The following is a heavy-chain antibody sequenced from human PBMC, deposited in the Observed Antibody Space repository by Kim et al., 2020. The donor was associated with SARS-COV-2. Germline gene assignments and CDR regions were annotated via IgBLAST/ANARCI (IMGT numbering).Heavy chain of an antibody. V-gene: IGHV3-48*03. Sequence: GGSLRLSCAASGFTFSSYEMNCVRQAPGKGLEWVSYISSSGSTIYYADSVKGRFTISRDNAKNSLYLQMKSLRAEDTAVYYCARDGLWSYGSLRSFDYWGQGTLVTGSS. CDR1: GFTFSSYE. CDR2: ISSSGSTI. J-gene: IGHJ4*02. D-gene: IGHD5-18*01. CDR3: ARDGLWSYGSLRSFDY.